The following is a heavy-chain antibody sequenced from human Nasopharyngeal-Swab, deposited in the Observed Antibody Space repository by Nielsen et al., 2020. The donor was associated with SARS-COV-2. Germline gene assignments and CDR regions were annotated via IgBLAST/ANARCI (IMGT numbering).Heavy chain of an antibody. Sequence: SGPTLVKPPHTFTLTCTFSGFPLRNNAVGVIWIRQPPGKALEWVALIYWDDEKRYSPSLRSRVTITKDTSKNQVVLTMTDMDPVDTGTYFCAHGPYGDFFDYWGQGILVTVSS. J-gene: IGHJ4*02. D-gene: IGHD4-17*01. CDR3: AHGPYGDFFDY. V-gene: IGHV2-5*02. CDR1: GFPLRNNAVG. CDR2: IYWDDEK.